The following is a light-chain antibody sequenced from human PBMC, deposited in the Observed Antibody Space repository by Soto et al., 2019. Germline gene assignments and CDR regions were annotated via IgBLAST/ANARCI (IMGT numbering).Light chain of an antibody. CDR2: KAS. Sequence: TCRASESISSWLAWYQQKPGKAPNLLINKASSLQSGVSSRFSGSGSGTEFTLTITSLQPDDFGVYSCQQYKSAWTVGQGTKVDIK. J-gene: IGKJ1*01. CDR3: QQYKSAWT. V-gene: IGKV1-5*03. CDR1: ESISSW.